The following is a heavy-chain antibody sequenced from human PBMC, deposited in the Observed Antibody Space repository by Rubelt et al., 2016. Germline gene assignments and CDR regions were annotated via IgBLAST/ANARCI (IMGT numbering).Heavy chain of an antibody. D-gene: IGHD7-27*01. CDR1: GFTFSSYW. CDR3: ARGQSPLTLGYYGMDV. CDR2: INGDGSNT. Sequence: EVQLVESGGGLVQPGGSLRLSCAASGFTFSSYWMHWVRQAPGKGLVWVSRINGDGSNTVYADCVKGRFTISVDNAKNTLYLQMNSLRVEDTAVYYCARGQSPLTLGYYGMDVWGQGTTVTVSS. V-gene: IGHV3-74*01. J-gene: IGHJ6*02.